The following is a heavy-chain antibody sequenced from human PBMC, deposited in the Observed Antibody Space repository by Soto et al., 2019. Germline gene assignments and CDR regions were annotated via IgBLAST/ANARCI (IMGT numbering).Heavy chain of an antibody. Sequence: GESMQISCVGSGFTFSTYSINWVRQAPGKGLEWVSSIRSRSDIYYADSVKGRFTISRDNAKNSVSLQMNSLRAEDTAVYYCAREYTAWPLAYGLDVWGQGTTVTVS. CDR2: IRSRSDI. J-gene: IGHJ6*02. CDR1: GFTFSTYS. V-gene: IGHV3-21*01. CDR3: AREYTAWPLAYGLDV. D-gene: IGHD2-2*02.